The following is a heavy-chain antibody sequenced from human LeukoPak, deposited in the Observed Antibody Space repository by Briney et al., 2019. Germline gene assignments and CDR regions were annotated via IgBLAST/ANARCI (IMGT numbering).Heavy chain of an antibody. J-gene: IGHJ6*03. CDR2: INPNSGGT. Sequence: PGASVKVSCKASGYTFTGYYMHWVRRAPGQGLEWMGWINPNSGGTNYAQKFQGRVTMTRDTSISTAYMELSRLRSDDTAVYYCARGSLNYYDSSGYYYYYYYMDVWGKGTTVTVSS. V-gene: IGHV1-2*02. CDR1: GYTFTGYY. CDR3: ARGSLNYYDSSGYYYYYYYMDV. D-gene: IGHD3-22*01.